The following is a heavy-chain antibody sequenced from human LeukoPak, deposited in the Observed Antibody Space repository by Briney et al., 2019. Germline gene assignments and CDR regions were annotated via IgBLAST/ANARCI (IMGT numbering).Heavy chain of an antibody. CDR1: GFTFRNHW. CDR3: ARDQRVTGRPDIDY. D-gene: IGHD6-6*01. CDR2: ISRDGSST. J-gene: IGHJ4*02. Sequence: PGGSLRLSCAASGFTFRNHWMHWVRQTPGKGLVWVSRISRDGSSTTYADSVKGRFTISRDNAKNTLYLQMNNLRAEDTAMYYRARDQRVTGRPDIDYWGQGTLVIVSS. V-gene: IGHV3-74*03.